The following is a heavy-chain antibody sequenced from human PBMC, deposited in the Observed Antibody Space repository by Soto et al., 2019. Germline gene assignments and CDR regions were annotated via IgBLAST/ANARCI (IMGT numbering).Heavy chain of an antibody. CDR2: IYYSGST. CDR1: GGSISSSSYF. V-gene: IGHV4-39*07. D-gene: IGHD6-13*01. J-gene: IGHJ4*01. Sequence: PSETLSLTCTVSGGSISSSSYFWGWIRQPPGKGLEWIGSIYYSGSTYYNPSLKSRVTVSVDKSKNQLSLILYSVTAADTGVYYCARYSAASGTYYFDYWGQGTLVTVSS. CDR3: ARYSAASGTYYFDY.